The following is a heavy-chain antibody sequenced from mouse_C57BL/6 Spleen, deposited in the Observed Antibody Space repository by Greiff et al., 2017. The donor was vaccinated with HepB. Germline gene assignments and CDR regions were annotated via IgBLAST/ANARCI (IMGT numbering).Heavy chain of an antibody. Sequence: QVQLKQPGAELVKPGASVKLSCKASGYTFTSYWMQWVKQRPGQGLEWIGEIDPSDSYTNYNQKFKGKATLTVDTSSSTAYMQLSSLTSEDSAVYYCARDYYGSSYRRDYWGQGTTLTVSS. J-gene: IGHJ2*01. CDR1: GYTFTSYW. V-gene: IGHV1-50*01. CDR3: ARDYYGSSYRRDY. CDR2: IDPSDSYT. D-gene: IGHD1-1*01.